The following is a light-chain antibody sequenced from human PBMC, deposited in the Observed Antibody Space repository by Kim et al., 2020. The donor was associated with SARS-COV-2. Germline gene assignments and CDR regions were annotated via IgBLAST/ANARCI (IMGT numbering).Light chain of an antibody. CDR1: QSVSSSY. CDR2: GAS. V-gene: IGKV3-20*01. J-gene: IGKJ1*01. Sequence: EIVLTQSPGTLSLSPGERATLSCRASQSVSSSYLAWYQQKPGHTPRLLIYGASSRATGIPDRFSGSGSGTDFTLTISRLEPEDFAVYYCQQYGMTFGQGTKVDIK. CDR3: QQYGMT.